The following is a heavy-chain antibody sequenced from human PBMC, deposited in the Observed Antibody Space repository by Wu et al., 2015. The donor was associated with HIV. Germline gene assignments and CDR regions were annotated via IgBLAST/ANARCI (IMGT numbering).Heavy chain of an antibody. CDR1: GGTFSSYA. Sequence: QVQLVQSGAEVKKPGSSVKVSCKASGGTFSSYAISWVRQAPGQGLEWMGRIIPIFGTANYAQKFQGRVTITADESTSTAYMELSSLRSEDTAVYYCARRGYYDSSALRGGAFDIWGQGTMVTVSS. CDR2: IIPIFGTA. D-gene: IGHD3-22*01. CDR3: ARRGYYDSSALRGGAFDI. J-gene: IGHJ3*02. V-gene: IGHV1-69*13.